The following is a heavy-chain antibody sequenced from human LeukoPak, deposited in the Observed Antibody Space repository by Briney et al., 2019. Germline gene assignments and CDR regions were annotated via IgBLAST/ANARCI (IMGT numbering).Heavy chain of an antibody. V-gene: IGHV3-7*01. CDR3: ARVGPQGADHYVDV. CDR1: GFTFNNAW. D-gene: IGHD3-16*01. Sequence: PGGSLRLSCAASGFTFNNAWMGWVRQAPGKGLEWVGNIKPDGSDKYYMDSMKGRFTISRDNSENSLRLHMNSLRAEDTAVYYCARVGPQGADHYVDVWGKGTTVTISS. J-gene: IGHJ6*03. CDR2: IKPDGSDK.